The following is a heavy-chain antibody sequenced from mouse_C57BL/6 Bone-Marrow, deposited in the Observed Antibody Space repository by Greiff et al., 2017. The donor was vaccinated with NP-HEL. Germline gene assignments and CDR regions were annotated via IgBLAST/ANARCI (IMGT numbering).Heavy chain of an antibody. J-gene: IGHJ1*03. CDR3: ARRAPYYYGSSYWYFDV. CDR1: GFSLSTSGMG. Sequence: QVTLKECGPGILQSSQTLSLTCSFSGFSLSTSGMGVSWIRQPSGKGLEWLAHIYWDDDKRYNPSLKSRLTISKDTSRNQVFLKITSVDTADTATYYCARRAPYYYGSSYWYFDVWGTGTTVTVSS. CDR2: IYWDDDK. V-gene: IGHV8-12*01. D-gene: IGHD1-1*01.